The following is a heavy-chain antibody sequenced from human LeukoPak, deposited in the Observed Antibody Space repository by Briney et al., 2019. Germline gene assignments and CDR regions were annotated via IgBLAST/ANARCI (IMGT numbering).Heavy chain of an antibody. J-gene: IGHJ5*02. CDR2: INHSGST. CDR1: DGAITGYY. CDR3: ARAPIVVVPAASTYNWFDP. Sequence: SETLSLTCTVSDGAITGYYWSWIRQPPGKGLEWIGEINHSGSTNYNPSLKSRVTISVDTSKNQFSLKLSSVTAADTAVYYCARAPIVVVPAASTYNWFDPWGQGTLVTVSS. D-gene: IGHD2-2*01. V-gene: IGHV4-34*01.